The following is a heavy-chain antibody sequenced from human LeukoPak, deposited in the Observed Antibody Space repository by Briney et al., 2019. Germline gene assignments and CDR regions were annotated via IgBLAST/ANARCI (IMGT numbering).Heavy chain of an antibody. CDR1: GLTFGNYW. Sequence: GGSLRLSCEASGLTFGNYWMHWVRQAPGKGPVWVSRINSDGSSTTYADSVKGRFTISRDNAKNTLYLQMNSLRVEDTAVYYCAKAPRSRIYSTLDYWGQGTLVTVSS. CDR2: INSDGSST. D-gene: IGHD5-12*01. CDR3: AKAPRSRIYSTLDY. V-gene: IGHV3-74*01. J-gene: IGHJ4*02.